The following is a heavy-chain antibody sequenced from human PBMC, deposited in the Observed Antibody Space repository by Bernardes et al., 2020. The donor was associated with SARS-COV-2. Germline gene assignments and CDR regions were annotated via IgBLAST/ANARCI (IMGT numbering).Heavy chain of an antibody. J-gene: IGHJ5*02. CDR1: GGSISSYY. Sequence: LSLTCTVSGGSISSYYWSWIRQPPGKGLEWIGYIYYSGSTNYNPSLKSRVTISVDTSKNQFSLKLSSVTAADTAVYYCARMALGYCSSTSCYSGFDPWGQGTLVTVSS. D-gene: IGHD2-2*01. CDR3: ARMALGYCSSTSCYSGFDP. V-gene: IGHV4-59*01. CDR2: IYYSGST.